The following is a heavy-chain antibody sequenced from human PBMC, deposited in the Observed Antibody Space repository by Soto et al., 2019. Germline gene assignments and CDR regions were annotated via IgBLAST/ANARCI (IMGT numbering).Heavy chain of an antibody. CDR2: IIPIFGTA. CDR3: ASSVAGQNYYYGMDV. D-gene: IGHD6-19*01. Sequence: GASVKVSCKASAGTFSSYAISWVRQAPGQGLEWMGGIIPIFGTANYAQKFQGRVTITADESTSTAYMELSSLRSEDTAVYYCASSVAGQNYYYGMDVWGQGTTVTVSS. V-gene: IGHV1-69*13. CDR1: AGTFSSYA. J-gene: IGHJ6*02.